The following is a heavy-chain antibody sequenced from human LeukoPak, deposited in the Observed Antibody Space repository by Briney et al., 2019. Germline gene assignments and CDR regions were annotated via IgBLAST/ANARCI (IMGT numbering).Heavy chain of an antibody. CDR2: INSDGSWT. D-gene: IGHD6-19*01. CDR1: GSYW. J-gene: IGHJ4*02. CDR3: ARGGPGLDYDY. Sequence: GGSLRLSCAASGSYWMHWVRQAPGKGLVWVSHINSDGSWTSYADSVKGRFTISKDNAKNTLYLQMNSLRAEDTAVYYCARGGPGLDYDYWGQGTLVTVSS. V-gene: IGHV3-74*01.